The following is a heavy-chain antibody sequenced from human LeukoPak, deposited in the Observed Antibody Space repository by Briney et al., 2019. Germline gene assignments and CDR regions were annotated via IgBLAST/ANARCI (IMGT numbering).Heavy chain of an antibody. Sequence: SGTLSLTCAVYGGSFSGYYWSWIRQPPGKGLEWIGEINHSGSTNYNPSLKSRVTISVDTSKNQFSLKLSSVTAADTAVYYCARGRRYCSSTSCYKGGYYYGMDVWGQGTTVTVSS. CDR2: INHSGST. D-gene: IGHD2-2*02. CDR1: GGSFSGYY. CDR3: ARGRRYCSSTSCYKGGYYYGMDV. V-gene: IGHV4-34*01. J-gene: IGHJ6*02.